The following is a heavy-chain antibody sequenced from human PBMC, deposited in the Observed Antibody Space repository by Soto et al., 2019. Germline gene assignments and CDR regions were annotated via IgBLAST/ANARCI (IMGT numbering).Heavy chain of an antibody. D-gene: IGHD3-10*01. V-gene: IGHV4-59*08. Sequence: SETLSLTCTVCDDSSSSYKWRFIRQPPGRRLEWIGYIDSSGGTSYNPSLQSRVTISVDTSTKQFSLKLSSVTAADTAVYYCVRQGFGRLHGLVDVWGQGTTVT. J-gene: IGHJ6*02. CDR3: VRQGFGRLHGLVDV. CDR1: DDSSSSYK. CDR2: IDSSGGT.